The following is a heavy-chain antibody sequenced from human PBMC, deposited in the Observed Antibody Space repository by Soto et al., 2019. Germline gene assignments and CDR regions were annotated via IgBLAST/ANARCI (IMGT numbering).Heavy chain of an antibody. D-gene: IGHD6-19*01. CDR3: ARAYSSGWSLPFDY. Sequence: QVQLVESGGGVVQPGRSLRLSCAASGFTFNNYAMHWVRQAPGKGLEWVAVTSYDEKNKYHTDSVKGRFTISRDNSKNTLYQQMDNLRTEDTAVYYCARAYSSGWSLPFDYWGQGTLVTVSS. CDR1: GFTFNNYA. J-gene: IGHJ4*02. CDR2: TSYDEKNK. V-gene: IGHV3-30*04.